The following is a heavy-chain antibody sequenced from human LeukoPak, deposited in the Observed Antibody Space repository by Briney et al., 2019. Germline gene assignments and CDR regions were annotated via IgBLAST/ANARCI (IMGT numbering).Heavy chain of an antibody. Sequence: SETLSLTCTVSAGSISSSSYYWHSIRQPPGKRLEWIGSIYYSGSTYYNPSLKSRVTISVDTSKNQFSLKLSSVTAADTAVYYCARAGRWLQFYGIDYWGQGTLVTVSS. CDR2: IYYSGST. J-gene: IGHJ4*02. CDR1: AGSISSSSYY. CDR3: ARAGRWLQFYGIDY. V-gene: IGHV4-39*07. D-gene: IGHD5-24*01.